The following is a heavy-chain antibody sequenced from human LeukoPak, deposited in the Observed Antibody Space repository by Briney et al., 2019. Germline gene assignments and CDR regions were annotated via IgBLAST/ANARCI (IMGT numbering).Heavy chain of an antibody. CDR3: ARGKGNGYKKMENWFDP. J-gene: IGHJ5*02. CDR1: GGSFSGYC. D-gene: IGHD5-24*01. CDR2: INHSGST. Sequence: SETLSLTCAVYGGSFSGYCWSWIRQPPGKGLEWIGEINHSGSTNYNPSLKSRVTISVDTSKNQFSLKLSSVTAADTAVYYCARGKGNGYKKMENWFDPWGQGTLVTVSS. V-gene: IGHV4-34*01.